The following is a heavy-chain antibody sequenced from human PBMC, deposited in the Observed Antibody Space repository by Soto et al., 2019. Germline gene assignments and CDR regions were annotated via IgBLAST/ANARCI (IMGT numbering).Heavy chain of an antibody. Sequence: GASVKVSCKASGYTFTSYYMHWVRQAPGQGLEWMGIINPSGGSTSYAQKFQGRVTMTRDTSTSTVYMELSSLRSEDTAVYYCAREADIVVVVAATPVIWFDPWGQGTLVTVSS. CDR2: INPSGGST. D-gene: IGHD2-15*01. CDR3: AREADIVVVVAATPVIWFDP. J-gene: IGHJ5*02. V-gene: IGHV1-46*01. CDR1: GYTFTSYY.